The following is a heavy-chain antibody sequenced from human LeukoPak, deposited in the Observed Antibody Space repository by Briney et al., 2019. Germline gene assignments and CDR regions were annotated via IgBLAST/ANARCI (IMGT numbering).Heavy chain of an antibody. CDR3: AKARMYYYDSSGYGHYMDV. J-gene: IGHJ6*03. Sequence: GGSLRLSCAASGFTFSSYAMSWVRQAPGKGLEWVSAISGSGGSTYYADSVKGRFTISRDNSKNTLYLQMNSLRAEDTAVYYCAKARMYYYDSSGYGHYMDVWGKGTTVTVSS. D-gene: IGHD3-22*01. CDR2: ISGSGGST. CDR1: GFTFSSYA. V-gene: IGHV3-23*01.